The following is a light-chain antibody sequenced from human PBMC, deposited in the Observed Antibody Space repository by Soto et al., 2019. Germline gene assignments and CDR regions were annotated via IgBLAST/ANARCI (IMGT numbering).Light chain of an antibody. CDR3: QHYNSYSEA. V-gene: IGKV1-5*03. Sequence: DIQMTQSASTLSGSLGDRVTITCGASQTISSWLAWYQQKTGKAPKLLIYKASTLKSGVPSRFSGSGYGTEFNLTISSLQTDDFATYYCQHYNSYSEAFGQGTKVDTK. CDR2: KAS. CDR1: QTISSW. J-gene: IGKJ1*01.